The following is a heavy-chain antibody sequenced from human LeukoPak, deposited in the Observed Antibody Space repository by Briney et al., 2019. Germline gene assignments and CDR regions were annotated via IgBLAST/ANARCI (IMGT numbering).Heavy chain of an antibody. D-gene: IGHD5-18*01. CDR3: ARYDTAMAGNPLAIFDY. CDR2: ISYDGSYH. Sequence: PGGSLRFSCAASGFTFSGYSIHWVRQAPGKGLEWVALISYDGSYHYFADSVKGRFTISRDNSKNTLYLQMNSLRAEDTAVYYCARYDTAMAGNPLAIFDYWGQGTLVTVSS. J-gene: IGHJ4*02. CDR1: GFTFSGYS. V-gene: IGHV3-30*04.